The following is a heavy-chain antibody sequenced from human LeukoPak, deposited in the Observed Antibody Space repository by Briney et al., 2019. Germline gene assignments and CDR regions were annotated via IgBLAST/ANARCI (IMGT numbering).Heavy chain of an antibody. Sequence: ASVKVSCKASGYTFTGYYMHWVRQAPGQGLEWMGWIDPNSGGTNYAQKFQGRVTMTRDTSISTACMELSRLRSDDTAVYYCARVRSWGGYVRGFDYWGQGTLVTVSS. V-gene: IGHV1-2*02. D-gene: IGHD5-12*01. J-gene: IGHJ4*02. CDR2: IDPNSGGT. CDR1: GYTFTGYY. CDR3: ARVRSWGGYVRGFDY.